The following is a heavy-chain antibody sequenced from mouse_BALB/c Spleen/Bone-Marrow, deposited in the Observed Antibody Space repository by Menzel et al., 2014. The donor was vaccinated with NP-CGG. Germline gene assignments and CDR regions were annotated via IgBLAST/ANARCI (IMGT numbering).Heavy chain of an antibody. CDR3: ARDKPFYYGGSPSWYFDV. J-gene: IGHJ1*01. CDR1: GFTFTDYY. Sequence: EVKLMESGGGLVQPGGSLRLSCATSGFTFTDYYMSWVRQPPGKALEWLGFIRNKANGYTTEYSASVKGRFTISRDNSQSILYLXXXTLRAEDRATYYCARDKPFYYGGSPSWYFDVWGAGPTVTVSS. V-gene: IGHV7-3*02. D-gene: IGHD1-1*01. CDR2: IRNKANGYTT.